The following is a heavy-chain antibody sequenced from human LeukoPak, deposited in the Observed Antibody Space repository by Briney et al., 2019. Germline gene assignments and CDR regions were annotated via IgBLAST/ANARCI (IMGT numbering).Heavy chain of an antibody. CDR2: ITGSSSYI. CDR3: ARDRLEGGETSDS. CDR1: GFSVRSYS. D-gene: IGHD1-1*01. J-gene: IGHJ4*02. V-gene: IGHV3-21*01. Sequence: PGGSLRLSCAASGFSVRSYSMDWVRQSPGKGLEWVSSITGSSSYISYADSVKGRFTISRDNAENSLFLQMNSLRPEDTAVYFCARDRLEGGETSDSWGQGTLVTVSS.